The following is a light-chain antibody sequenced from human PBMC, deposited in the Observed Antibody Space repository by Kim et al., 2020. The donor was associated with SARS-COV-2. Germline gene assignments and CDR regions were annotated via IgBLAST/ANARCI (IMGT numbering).Light chain of an antibody. CDR2: RNN. CDR3: ASWDDSLNAVV. V-gene: IGLV1-47*01. J-gene: IGLJ2*01. Sequence: QSVLTQPPSASGTPGQRVTISCSGSSSNIGSNYVYWYQQLPGTAPKLLIYRNNQRPSGVPDRFSGSKSGTSASLAISGLRSEDEAIYYCASWDDSLNAVVFGGGTQLTVL. CDR1: SSNIGSNY.